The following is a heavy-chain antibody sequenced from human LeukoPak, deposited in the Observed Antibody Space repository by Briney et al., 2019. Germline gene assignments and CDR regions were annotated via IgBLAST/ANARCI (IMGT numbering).Heavy chain of an antibody. CDR2: IKQDGSEK. CDR1: GFTFSSYW. CDR3: ARDSCSGGSCYSDY. Sequence: GGSLRLSCAASGFTFSSYWMSWVRQAPGKGLEWVANIKQDGSEKYYVDSVKGRFTFSRDNAKNSLYLQMNSLRVEDTAVYYCARDSCSGGSCYSDYWGQGTLVTVSS. V-gene: IGHV3-7*01. J-gene: IGHJ4*02. D-gene: IGHD2-15*01.